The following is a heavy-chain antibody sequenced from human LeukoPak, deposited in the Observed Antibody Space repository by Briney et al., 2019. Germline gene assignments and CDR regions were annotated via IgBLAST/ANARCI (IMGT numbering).Heavy chain of an antibody. V-gene: IGHV3-64*01. CDR3: VRSEGDSSGYYFDY. CDR2: ISTNGGYT. D-gene: IGHD3-22*01. J-gene: IGHJ4*02. CDR1: GFNFSTYP. Sequence: GGSLRLSCEASGFNFSTYPMHWVRQAPGKGLEYVSSISTNGGYTYYVNSVKGRFSISRDNSKSTLYLQMGSLRAEDTAVYYCVRSEGDSSGYYFDYWGQGSLVSVSS.